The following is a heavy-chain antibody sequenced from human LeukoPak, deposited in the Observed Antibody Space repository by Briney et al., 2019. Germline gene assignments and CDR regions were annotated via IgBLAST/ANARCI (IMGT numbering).Heavy chain of an antibody. D-gene: IGHD6-19*01. CDR1: GGSISSNNW. CDR2: IYHSGST. V-gene: IGHV4-4*02. Sequence: SETLSLTCAVSGGSISSNNWWNWVRPPPGKGLEWIGEIYHSGSTNYNPSLKSRVTISVDKSKNHFSLKLSSVTAADTAVYYCARDIAVAGSRYYYYYMDVWGKGTTVTVSS. CDR3: ARDIAVAGSRYYYYYMDV. J-gene: IGHJ6*03.